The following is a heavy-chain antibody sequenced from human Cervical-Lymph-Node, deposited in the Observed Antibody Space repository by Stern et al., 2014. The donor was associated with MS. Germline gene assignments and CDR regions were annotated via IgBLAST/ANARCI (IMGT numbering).Heavy chain of an antibody. Sequence: VQLVESGGGVVQPGRSLRLSCAASGFTFSYYGMHCVRQAPGKGLEWVSIISYEGSIKYSADSVKGRFTTTKDNSKTPVLLQINSLRPEDTAVYYCARTLGGTTPHLDYWGQGSLVTVSS. D-gene: IGHD3-16*01. CDR1: GFTFSYYG. V-gene: IGHV3-30*03. J-gene: IGHJ4*02. CDR2: ISYEGSIK. CDR3: ARTLGGTTPHLDY.